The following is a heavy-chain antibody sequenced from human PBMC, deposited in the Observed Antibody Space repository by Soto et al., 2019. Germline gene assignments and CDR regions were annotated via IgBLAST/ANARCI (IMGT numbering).Heavy chain of an antibody. Sequence: EVQLVESGGGLVQPGGSLRLSCAASGFTFSSYWMSWVRQAPGKGLELVANIKQDGSEKYYVDSVKGRFTISRDNAKNSLYLQMNGLRAEDTAVYYCARELLVVTAAKYYYYGMDVWGQGTTVTVSS. CDR3: ARELLVVTAAKYYYYGMDV. V-gene: IGHV3-7*01. D-gene: IGHD2-2*01. CDR1: GFTFSSYW. J-gene: IGHJ6*02. CDR2: IKQDGSEK.